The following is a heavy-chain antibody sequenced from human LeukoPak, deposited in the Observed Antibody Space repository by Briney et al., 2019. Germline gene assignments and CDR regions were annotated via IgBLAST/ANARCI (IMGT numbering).Heavy chain of an antibody. CDR3: ARDYYDILTGYSHGGMDY. CDR2: ISGSGGST. CDR1: GFTFSSYA. J-gene: IGHJ4*02. V-gene: IGHV3-23*01. Sequence: GGSLRLSCAASGFTFSSYAMSWVRQAPGKGLEWVSAISGSGGSTYYADSVKGRFTISRDNSKNTLYLQMNSLRAEDTAVYYCARDYYDILTGYSHGGMDYWGQGTLVTVSS. D-gene: IGHD3-9*01.